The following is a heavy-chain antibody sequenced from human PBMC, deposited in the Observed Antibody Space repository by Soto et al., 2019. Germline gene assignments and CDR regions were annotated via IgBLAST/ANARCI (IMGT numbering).Heavy chain of an antibody. D-gene: IGHD6-6*01. CDR2: IYPGDSDT. Sequence: GESLKISCKGSGYSFTSYWIGWLRQMPGKGLEWMGIIYPGDSDTRYSPSFQGQVTISADKSISTAYLQWSSLKASDTAMYYCARFHSSSSRAYYYYGMDVWGQGTTVTVSS. V-gene: IGHV5-51*01. CDR3: ARFHSSSSRAYYYYGMDV. CDR1: GYSFTSYW. J-gene: IGHJ6*02.